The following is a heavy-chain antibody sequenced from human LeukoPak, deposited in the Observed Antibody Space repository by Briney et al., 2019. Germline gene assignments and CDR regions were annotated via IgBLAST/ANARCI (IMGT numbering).Heavy chain of an antibody. Sequence: GGSLSLSCAASGFTFSSYWMHWVRQTPGKGLVWVSRINSGGSSTNYADSVKGRFTISRDNAKNTLYLQMNSLRAEDTAVYYCARVAVPAATEYYFDYWGQGTLVTVSS. CDR1: GFTFSSYW. CDR3: ARVAVPAATEYYFDY. V-gene: IGHV3-74*01. D-gene: IGHD2-2*01. J-gene: IGHJ4*02. CDR2: INSGGSST.